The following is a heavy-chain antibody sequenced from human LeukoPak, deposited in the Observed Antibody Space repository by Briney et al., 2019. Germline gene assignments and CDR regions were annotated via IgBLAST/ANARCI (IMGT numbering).Heavy chain of an antibody. D-gene: IGHD3-22*01. CDR1: GGSISIYY. CDR3: ASRDSSGYYFDY. CDR2: IYYSGST. V-gene: IGHV4-59*01. Sequence: KSSETLSLTCTVSGGSISIYYWSWIRQPPGKGLEWIGYIYYSGSTNYNPSLKGRVTISVDTSKNQFSLKLSSVTAADTAVYYCASRDSSGYYFDYWGQGTLVTVSS. J-gene: IGHJ4*02.